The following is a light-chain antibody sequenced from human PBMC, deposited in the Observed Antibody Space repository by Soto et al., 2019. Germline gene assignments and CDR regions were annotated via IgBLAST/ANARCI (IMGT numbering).Light chain of an antibody. J-gene: IGLJ3*02. CDR3: QTWGTGILV. Sequence: QSVLTQSPSASASLGASVKLTCTLSRGHSNYAIAWHQQQPEKGPRYLMTLNSDGSHSKGDGIPDRFSGSSSGAERYLTISILQSEDEADYYCQTWGTGILVFGGGTKLTVL. CDR2: LNSDGSH. CDR1: RGHSNYA. V-gene: IGLV4-69*01.